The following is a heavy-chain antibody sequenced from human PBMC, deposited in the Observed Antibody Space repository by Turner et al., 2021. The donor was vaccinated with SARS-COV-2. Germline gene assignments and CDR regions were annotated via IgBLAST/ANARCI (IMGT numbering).Heavy chain of an antibody. D-gene: IGHD3-22*01. J-gene: IGHJ4*02. CDR1: GFTFSSYA. CDR3: AKAWRIVVLIHFDY. CDR2: ISGSGGST. V-gene: IGHV3-23*01. Sequence: EVQLLESGGGLVQPGGSLRLSCAASGFTFSSYAMSWDRQAPGKGLEWVSGISGSGGSTYYADSVKGRFTISRDNSKNTLYLQMNSLRAEDTAVYYCAKAWRIVVLIHFDYWGQGTLVTVSS.